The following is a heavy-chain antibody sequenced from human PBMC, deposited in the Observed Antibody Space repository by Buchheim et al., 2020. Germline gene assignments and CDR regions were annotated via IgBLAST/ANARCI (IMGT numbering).Heavy chain of an antibody. J-gene: IGHJ4*02. Sequence: QLQLQESGPGLVKPSETLSLTCTVSGGSISTSGYYWGWIRQPPGKGLEWIGSIYYSGSTHYNPSLKSRVTISVDTSKNQFSLKLSSVTAADTAVYYCATLRRDYGGNGTLDYWGQGTL. CDR2: IYYSGST. CDR1: GGSISTSGYY. D-gene: IGHD4-23*01. V-gene: IGHV4-39*07. CDR3: ATLRRDYGGNGTLDY.